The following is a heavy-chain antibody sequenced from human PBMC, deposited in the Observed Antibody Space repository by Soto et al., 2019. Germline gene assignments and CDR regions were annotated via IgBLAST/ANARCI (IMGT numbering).Heavy chain of an antibody. J-gene: IGHJ5*02. V-gene: IGHV4-34*01. CDR1: GGSFSGYY. CDR3: ARKRIFGVGRPNWFDP. D-gene: IGHD3-3*01. Sequence: SETLSLTCAVYGGSFSGYYWSWIRQPPGKGLEWIGEINHSGSTNYNPSLKSRVTISVDTSKNQFSLKLSSVTAADTAVYYCARKRIFGVGRPNWFDPWGQGTLVTVYS. CDR2: INHSGST.